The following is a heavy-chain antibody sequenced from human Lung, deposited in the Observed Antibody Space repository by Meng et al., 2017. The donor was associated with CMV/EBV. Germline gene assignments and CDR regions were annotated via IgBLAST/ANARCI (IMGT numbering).Heavy chain of an antibody. D-gene: IGHD6-19*01. CDR2: IYYSGST. CDR3: ARPDDSSGWYMPFDY. CDR1: GGSISSSSYY. J-gene: IGHJ4*02. V-gene: IGHV4-39*01. Sequence: SETLSLXXTVSGGSISSSSYYWGWIRQPPGKGLEWIGSIYYSGSTYYNPSLKSRVTISVDTSKNQFSLKLSSVTAADTAVCYCARPDDSSGWYMPFDYWGEGXLITVSS.